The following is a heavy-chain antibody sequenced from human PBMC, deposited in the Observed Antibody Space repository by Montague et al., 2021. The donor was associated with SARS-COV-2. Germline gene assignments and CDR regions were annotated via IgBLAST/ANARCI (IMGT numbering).Heavy chain of an antibody. V-gene: IGHV6-1*01. CDR3: VRDTGYAKAGFDA. CDR1: GDSDCGITAG. J-gene: IGHJ4*02. CDR2: THYRSKRKS. D-gene: IGHD2-15*01. Sequence: CAISGDSDCGITAGWKWVRQSPSLHLRQLGGTHYRSKRKSDYATSVEGRISIDPDTAKNQFFLHLRSVAPEDTGVYYCVRDTGYAKAGFDAWGPGTLVTVSS.